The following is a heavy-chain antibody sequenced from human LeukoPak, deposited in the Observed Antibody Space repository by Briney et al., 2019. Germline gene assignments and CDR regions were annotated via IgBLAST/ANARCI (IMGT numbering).Heavy chain of an antibody. CDR3: ARGYSSSSPGDY. CDR2: ITRNGDKT. Sequence: GGSLRLSCTASGFNFDDYDMSWVRQVPGKGLEWVSGITRNGDKTGYADSVRGRFAISRDNTKKSLYLQMSSLRAEDTALYYCARGYSSSSPGDYWGQRTLVTVSS. J-gene: IGHJ4*02. V-gene: IGHV3-20*04. D-gene: IGHD6-6*01. CDR1: GFNFDDYD.